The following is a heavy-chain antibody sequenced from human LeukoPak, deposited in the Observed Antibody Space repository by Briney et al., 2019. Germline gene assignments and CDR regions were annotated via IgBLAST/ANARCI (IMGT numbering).Heavy chain of an antibody. CDR1: GGSISSYY. J-gene: IGHJ4*02. CDR3: ARTMLETYYYDSSGYYYDY. D-gene: IGHD3-22*01. Sequence: SETLSFTCTVSGGSISSYYWSWIRQPPGKGLEWIGYIYYSGSTNYNPSLKSRVTISVDTSKNQFSLKLSSVTAADTAVYYCARTMLETYYYDSSGYYYDYWGQGTLVTVSS. CDR2: IYYSGST. V-gene: IGHV4-59*12.